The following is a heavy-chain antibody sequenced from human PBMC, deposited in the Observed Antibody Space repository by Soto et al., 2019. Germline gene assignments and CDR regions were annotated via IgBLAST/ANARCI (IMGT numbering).Heavy chain of an antibody. CDR3: ARDYGALDWYFDL. V-gene: IGHV3-30-3*01. CDR2: ISYDGSNK. D-gene: IGHD4-17*01. Sequence: QVQLVESGGGVVQPGRSLRLSCAASGFTFSSYAMHWVRQAPGKGLEWVAVISYDGSNKYYADSVKGRFTISRDNSKNTLYLQMYSLRAEDTAVYYCARDYGALDWYFDLWGRGTLVTVSS. J-gene: IGHJ2*01. CDR1: GFTFSSYA.